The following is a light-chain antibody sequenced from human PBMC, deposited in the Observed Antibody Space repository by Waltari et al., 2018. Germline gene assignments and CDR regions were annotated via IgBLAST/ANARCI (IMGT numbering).Light chain of an antibody. J-gene: IGLJ3*02. V-gene: IGLV2-14*03. Sequence: QSALTQPASVSGSPGQSITVSCTGISNDVGIHNFVSWYQHHPGKAPKVVIYDVSYRPSGVSDLFSGSKSGNTASLTISGLQAEDEADYYCSSYTSNNAVFGGGTKLTVL. CDR3: SSYTSNNAV. CDR1: SNDVGIHNF. CDR2: DVS.